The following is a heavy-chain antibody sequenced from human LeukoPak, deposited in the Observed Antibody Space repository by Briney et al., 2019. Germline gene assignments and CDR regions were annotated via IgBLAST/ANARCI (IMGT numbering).Heavy chain of an antibody. CDR3: ARPYTSDYRGAFDI. J-gene: IGHJ3*02. V-gene: IGHV1-69*06. D-gene: IGHD6-19*01. Sequence: ASVKVSCKASGGTFSSYAISWVRQAPGQGLEWMGGIIPIFGTANYAQKFQGRVTITADKSTSTAYMELSSLRSEDTAVYYCARPYTSDYRGAFDIWGQGTMVTVSS. CDR1: GGTFSSYA. CDR2: IIPIFGTA.